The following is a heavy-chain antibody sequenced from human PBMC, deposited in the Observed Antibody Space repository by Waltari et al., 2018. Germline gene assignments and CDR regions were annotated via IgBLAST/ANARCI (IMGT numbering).Heavy chain of an antibody. Sequence: QVQLVQSGAEVKKPGSSVKVYCKASGGTFSSYTISWVRQAPGQGLEWMGRIIPVLGIANYAQKFHGRVTITADKSTSTAYMELSSLRSEDAAVYYCARGAVSGTVDYWGQGTLVTVSS. D-gene: IGHD6-19*01. J-gene: IGHJ4*02. CDR2: IIPVLGIA. V-gene: IGHV1-69*02. CDR3: ARGAVSGTVDY. CDR1: GGTFSSYT.